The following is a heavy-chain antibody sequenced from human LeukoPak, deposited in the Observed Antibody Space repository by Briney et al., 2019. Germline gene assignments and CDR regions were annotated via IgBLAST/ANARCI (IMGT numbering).Heavy chain of an antibody. V-gene: IGHV3-7*01. Sequence: AGGSLRLSCAASGFTFSSYGMHWVRQAPGKGLEWVANINQDGSEKYYVDSVKGRFTVSRDNAKNSLYLQLNSLRAEDTAVYYCGTRAYWGQGTLVTVSS. CDR3: GTRAY. CDR2: INQDGSEK. J-gene: IGHJ4*02. CDR1: GFTFSSYG.